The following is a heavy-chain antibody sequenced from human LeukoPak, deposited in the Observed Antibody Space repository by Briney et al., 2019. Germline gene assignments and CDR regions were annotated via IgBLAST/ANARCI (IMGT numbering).Heavy chain of an antibody. V-gene: IGHV3-7*01. D-gene: IGHD1-26*01. CDR2: IKQDGSAK. CDR3: AVAAGWEQAY. J-gene: IGHJ4*02. Sequence: GGSLRLSCAASGFTFSTYWMSWVRQAPGRGREWVANIKQDGSAKNYVDSAMGRFTISRDSAKTSLYLQMNSLRAEDTAVYYCAVAAGWEQAYWGQGTLVTVSS. CDR1: GFTFSTYW.